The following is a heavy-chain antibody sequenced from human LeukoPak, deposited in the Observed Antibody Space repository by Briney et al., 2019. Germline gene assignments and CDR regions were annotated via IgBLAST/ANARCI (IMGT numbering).Heavy chain of an antibody. CDR3: ARRGIAAAGDY. J-gene: IGHJ4*02. Sequence: GGSLRLSCAASGFTFSSYWMHWVRQAPGKGLVWVSRINGDGSSTSYADSVKGRFTISRDNAKNTLYLQMNSLRAEDTAVYYCARRGIAAAGDYWGQGTLVTVSS. CDR1: GFTFSSYW. CDR2: INGDGSST. V-gene: IGHV3-74*01. D-gene: IGHD6-13*01.